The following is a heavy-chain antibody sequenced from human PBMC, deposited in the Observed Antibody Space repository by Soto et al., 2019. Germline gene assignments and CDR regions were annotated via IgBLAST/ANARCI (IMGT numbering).Heavy chain of an antibody. J-gene: IGHJ5*02. CDR3: ARARGGRGRQWLETWFDP. V-gene: IGHV1-2*04. D-gene: IGHD6-19*01. Sequence: GASVKVSCKASGYTFTGYYMHRVRQAPGQGLEWMGWINPNSGGTKYAQKFQGWVTMTRDTSISTAYMELSSLRSDDTAVYYCARARGGRGRQWLETWFDPWGQGTLVTVSS. CDR1: GYTFTGYY. CDR2: INPNSGGT.